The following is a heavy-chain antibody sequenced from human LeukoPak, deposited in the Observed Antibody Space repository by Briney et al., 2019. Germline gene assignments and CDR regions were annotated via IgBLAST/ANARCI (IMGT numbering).Heavy chain of an antibody. Sequence: GGSLRLSCAASGFTVSSNYMSWVRQAPGKGLEWVSVIYSGGSTYYADSVKGRFTISRDNSKNTLYLQMNSLRAEDTAVYYCAKATVTRSYGYWGQGTLVTVSS. CDR2: IYSGGST. J-gene: IGHJ4*02. CDR3: AKATVTRSYGY. D-gene: IGHD4-17*01. CDR1: GFTVSSNY. V-gene: IGHV3-53*01.